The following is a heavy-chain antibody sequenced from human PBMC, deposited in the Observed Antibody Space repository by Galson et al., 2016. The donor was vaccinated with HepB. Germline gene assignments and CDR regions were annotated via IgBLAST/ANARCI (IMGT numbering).Heavy chain of an antibody. Sequence: SLRLSCAASGFTFSQRGMHWVRQAPGKGLEWVAADSMDGRRKFYADSVKGRFTISRDNSNNMLFLQMSSLRVDDTAVYYCAKRHEYCPPVGCSFDSGGQGTLVPVSS. J-gene: IGHJ4*02. V-gene: IGHV3-30*18. CDR3: AKRHEYCPPVGCSFDS. D-gene: IGHD2/OR15-2a*01. CDR2: DSMDGRRK. CDR1: GFTFSQRG.